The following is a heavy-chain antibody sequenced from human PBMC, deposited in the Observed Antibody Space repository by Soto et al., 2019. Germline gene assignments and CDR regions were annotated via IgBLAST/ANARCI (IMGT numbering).Heavy chain of an antibody. Sequence: GGSLRLSCVVSGFTFSDYYMDWVRQAPGKGLEWIGRTRNKANSYTTDYAASVKGRFAISRDDSKNSLYLQMNSLKTEDTAVYYCTRVNWNYGYGMDVWGPGTTVTVSS. D-gene: IGHD1-1*01. J-gene: IGHJ6*02. CDR2: TRNKANSYTT. CDR3: TRVNWNYGYGMDV. V-gene: IGHV3-72*01. CDR1: GFTFSDYY.